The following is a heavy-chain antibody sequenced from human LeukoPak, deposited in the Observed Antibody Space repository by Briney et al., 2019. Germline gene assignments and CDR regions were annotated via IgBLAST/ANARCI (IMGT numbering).Heavy chain of an antibody. CDR2: ISYDGSNK. D-gene: IGHD3-3*01. CDR1: GFTFSNYA. J-gene: IGHJ4*02. Sequence: PGGSLRLSCAASGFTFSNYAIHWVRQAPGKGLEWVAVISYDGSNKYYADSVKGRFTISRDISKNTLYLQMNSLRSEDTAVYYCALFNTGYYDFWSGSDFDYWGQGTLVTVSS. V-gene: IGHV3-30-3*01. CDR3: ALFNTGYYDFWSGSDFDY.